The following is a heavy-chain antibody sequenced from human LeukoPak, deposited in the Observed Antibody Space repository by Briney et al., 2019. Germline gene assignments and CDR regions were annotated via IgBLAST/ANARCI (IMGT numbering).Heavy chain of an antibody. J-gene: IGHJ5*02. CDR2: IYYSGST. CDR1: GGSISSSSYY. CDR3: ARQGMTTVTTTPRDTDFNWFDP. V-gene: IGHV4-39*01. D-gene: IGHD4-17*01. Sequence: SSETLSLTCTVSGGSISSSSYYWGWIRQPPGKGLEWIGSIYYSGSTYYNPSLKSRVTISVDTSKNQFSLKLSSVTAADTAVYYCARQGMTTVTTTPRDTDFNWFDPWGQGTLVTVSS.